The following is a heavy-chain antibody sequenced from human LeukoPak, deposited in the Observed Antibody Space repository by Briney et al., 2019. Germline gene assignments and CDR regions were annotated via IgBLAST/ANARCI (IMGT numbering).Heavy chain of an antibody. CDR3: ARVSYYDSSGYNWFDP. V-gene: IGHV4-59*01. CDR2: IYYSGST. D-gene: IGHD3-22*01. J-gene: IGHJ5*02. CDR1: GGSISSYY. Sequence: SETLSLTCTVSGGSISSYYWSWIRQPPGKGLEWIGYIYYSGSTNYNPSLKSRVTISVDTSKNQFSLKLSSVTAADTAVYYCARVSYYDSSGYNWFDPWGQGTLVTVSP.